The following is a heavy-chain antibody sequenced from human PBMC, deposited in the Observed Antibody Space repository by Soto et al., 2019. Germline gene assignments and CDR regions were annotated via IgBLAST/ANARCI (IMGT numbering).Heavy chain of an antibody. J-gene: IGHJ4*02. CDR1: GLNFYDFA. CDR2: ITWNSRVL. D-gene: IGHD3-3*01. Sequence: SLRLSCVGPGLNFYDFAMHWVRQAPGKGLEWVSGITWNSRVLAYADSVKGRFTISRDNARNSLYLQMDSLRDEDTALYYCAKGRYDFWSPYYFDSWGQGTLVTVSS. V-gene: IGHV3-9*01. CDR3: AKGRYDFWSPYYFDS.